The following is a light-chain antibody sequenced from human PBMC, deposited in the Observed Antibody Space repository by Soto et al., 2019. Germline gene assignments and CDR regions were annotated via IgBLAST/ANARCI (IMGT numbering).Light chain of an antibody. J-gene: IGKJ2*01. CDR3: QQYGSSPPYT. CDR1: QSVSSSL. V-gene: IGKV3-20*01. Sequence: EIVLTQSPDTLSLSPGERATLSCRASQSVSSSLLAWYQQKPGQAPRPLISAASSRATGIPDRFSGSGSGTQFTLTISRLEPGDFGVYYCQQYGSSPPYTFGLGTKLDIK. CDR2: AAS.